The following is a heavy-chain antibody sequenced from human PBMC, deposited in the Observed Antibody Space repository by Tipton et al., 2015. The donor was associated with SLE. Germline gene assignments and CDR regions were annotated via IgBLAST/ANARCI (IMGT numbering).Heavy chain of an antibody. CDR2: INHSGTT. D-gene: IGHD3-22*01. J-gene: IGHJ4*02. CDR1: GGSFSAYY. Sequence: TLSLTCAVYGGSFSAYYWSWIRQAPGKGLEWIGEINHSGTTHYSPSLRSRVSMSVDTAKDEFSLILNYVTAADTAVYYCARGVGYYDSMGSWSYNPYLDSWGQGTLVTVSS. CDR3: ARGVGYYDSMGSWSYNPYLDS. V-gene: IGHV4-34*01.